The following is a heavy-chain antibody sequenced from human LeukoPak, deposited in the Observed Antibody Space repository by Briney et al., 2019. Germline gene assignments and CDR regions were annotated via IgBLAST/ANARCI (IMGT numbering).Heavy chain of an antibody. J-gene: IGHJ6*02. D-gene: IGHD3-10*01. V-gene: IGHV3-30*03. Sequence: PGGSLRLSCAASGFTFSSYGMHWVRQAPGKGLEWVAVISYDGSNKYYADSVKGRFTISRDNSKNTLYLQMNSLRAEDTAVYYCTMVREGGMDVWAKGPRSPSP. CDR2: ISYDGSNK. CDR1: GFTFSSYG. CDR3: TMVREGGMDV.